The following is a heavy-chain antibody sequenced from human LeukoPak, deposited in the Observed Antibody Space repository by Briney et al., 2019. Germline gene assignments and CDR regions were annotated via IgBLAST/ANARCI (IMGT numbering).Heavy chain of an antibody. Sequence: SETLSLTCTVSGGSISSYYWSWIRQPPGKGLEWIGYIYHSGSTYYNPSLKSRVTISVDRSKNQFSLKLSSVTAADTAVYYCARAVGYYDSSGTRYNWFDPWGQGTLVTVSS. J-gene: IGHJ5*02. CDR2: IYHSGST. V-gene: IGHV4-59*12. D-gene: IGHD3-22*01. CDR1: GGSISSYY. CDR3: ARAVGYYDSSGTRYNWFDP.